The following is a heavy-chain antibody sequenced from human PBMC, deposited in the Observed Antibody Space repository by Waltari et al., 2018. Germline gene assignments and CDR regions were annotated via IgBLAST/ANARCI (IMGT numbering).Heavy chain of an antibody. D-gene: IGHD6-13*01. CDR2: INPKSVGT. J-gene: IGHJ2*01. Sequence: QVQLVQSGAEVKKPGASVKVSCKASGYTFTGYYMHWVRQAPGQGLEWMGWINPKSVGTNYAQKLQGRVTMTRETSISTAYMELSRLRSDDTAVYYCARGGGSSWRRYFDLWGRGTLVTVSS. CDR3: ARGGGSSWRRYFDL. V-gene: IGHV1-2*02. CDR1: GYTFTGYY.